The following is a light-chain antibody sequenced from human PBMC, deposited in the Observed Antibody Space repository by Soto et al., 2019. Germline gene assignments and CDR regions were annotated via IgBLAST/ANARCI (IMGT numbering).Light chain of an antibody. CDR3: SSYTSSSTLV. V-gene: IGLV2-14*03. J-gene: IGLJ1*01. Sequence: QSLLTQPASVSGSPGQSITISCTGTNSDVGGYNFVSWYQHHPGKAPKLIIYDVTNRPSGVSNRFSGSKSGNTASLTISGLQAGDEADYYCSSYTSSSTLVFGTGTKVTVL. CDR1: NSDVGGYNF. CDR2: DVT.